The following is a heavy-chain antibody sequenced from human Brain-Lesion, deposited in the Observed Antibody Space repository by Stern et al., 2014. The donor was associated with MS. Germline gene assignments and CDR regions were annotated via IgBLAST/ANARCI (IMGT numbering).Heavy chain of an antibody. CDR1: GYTFTTFA. Sequence: VQLVQSETEVKNPGASVKISCKASGYTFTTFAIPWVRQVPGQGLEWMARISAYNGETKKAQKGEGRVTLATDTSSDTAYMELRSLTSDDTAVYYCAREGFAGAHDYWGQGTLVTVSS. J-gene: IGHJ4*02. CDR2: ISAYNGET. CDR3: AREGFAGAHDY. V-gene: IGHV1-18*01.